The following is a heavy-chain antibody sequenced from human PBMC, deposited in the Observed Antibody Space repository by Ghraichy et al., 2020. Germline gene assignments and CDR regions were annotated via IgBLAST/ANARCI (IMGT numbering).Heavy chain of an antibody. J-gene: IGHJ3*02. Sequence: GGSLRLTCAASGFTFDDYAMHWVRQAPGKGLEWVSGISWNSGSIGYADSVKGRFTISRDNAKNSLYLQMNSLRAEDTALYYCAKSEGGSYTDAFDIWGQGTMVTVSS. CDR3: AKSEGGSYTDAFDI. V-gene: IGHV3-9*01. CDR1: GFTFDDYA. CDR2: ISWNSGSI. D-gene: IGHD1-26*01.